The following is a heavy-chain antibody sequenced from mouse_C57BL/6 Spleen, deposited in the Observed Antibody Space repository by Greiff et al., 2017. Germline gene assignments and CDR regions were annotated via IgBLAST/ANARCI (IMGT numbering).Heavy chain of an antibody. V-gene: IGHV2-3*01. J-gene: IGHJ3*01. CDR3: AKEGLRSPFAY. Sequence: VQRVESGPGLVAPSQSLSITCTVSGFSLTSYGVSWVRQPPGKGLEWLGVIWGDGSTNYHSALISRLSISKDNSKSQVFLKLNSLQTADTATYSSAKEGLRSPFAYWGQGTLVTVSA. D-gene: IGHD1-1*01. CDR2: IWGDGST. CDR1: GFSLTSYG.